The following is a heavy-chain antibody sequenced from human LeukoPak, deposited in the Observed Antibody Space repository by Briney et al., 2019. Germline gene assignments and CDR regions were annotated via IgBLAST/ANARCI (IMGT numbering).Heavy chain of an antibody. CDR1: GGSISSYY. Sequence: SETLSLTCTVSGGSISSYYWSWIRQPPGKGLEWIGYIYYSGSTNYNPSLKSRVTISVDTSKNQFSLKLSSVTAADTAVYYCARGDYDFWSGYHLGSGTGNWFDPWGQGTLVTVSS. D-gene: IGHD3-3*01. CDR3: ARGDYDFWSGYHLGSGTGNWFDP. V-gene: IGHV4-59*01. CDR2: IYYSGST. J-gene: IGHJ5*02.